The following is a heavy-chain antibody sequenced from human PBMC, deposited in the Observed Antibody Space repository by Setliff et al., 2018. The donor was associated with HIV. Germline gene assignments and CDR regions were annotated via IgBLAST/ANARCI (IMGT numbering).Heavy chain of an antibody. J-gene: IGHJ5*02. CDR2: ISPNSGDT. CDR3: ARDMFEIWERSLAKGDEFDP. V-gene: IGHV1-18*01. Sequence: ASVKVSCKASGYTFTSYGISWVRQAPGQGLEWMGWISPNSGDTGYAQNFQGRVTMTRDTSLSTAYMELSSLTSDDTAIYYCARDMFEIWERSLAKGDEFDPWGQGSLVTVSS. CDR1: GYTFTSYG. D-gene: IGHD3-10*02.